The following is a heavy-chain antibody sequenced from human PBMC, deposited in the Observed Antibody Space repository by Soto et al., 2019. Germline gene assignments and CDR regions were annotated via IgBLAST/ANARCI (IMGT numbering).Heavy chain of an antibody. V-gene: IGHV1-18*01. Sequence: QVQLVQSGAEVKKPGASVKVSCKSSGYTFTSYGVRWVRKAPGQGLEWMGWISAYNGNTSHAQKLQGRVTMTTNTSPSTAYMELRTLRSDDTAVYSWARGTTVETGNHWGRGTLVYVA. J-gene: IGHJ5*02. D-gene: IGHD4-17*01. CDR1: GYTFTSYG. CDR3: ARGTTVETGNH. CDR2: ISAYNGNT.